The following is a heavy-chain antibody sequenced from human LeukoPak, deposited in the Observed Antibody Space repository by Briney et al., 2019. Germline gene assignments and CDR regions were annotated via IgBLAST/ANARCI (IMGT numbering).Heavy chain of an antibody. Sequence: GGSLRLSCAASGFTFSSYSMNWVRQAPGKGLEWVSYISSSSSTIYYADSVKGRFTISRDNAKNSLYLQMNSLRDEDTAVYYCARDPSTVWVLYYYYGMDVWGQGTTVTVSS. CDR2: ISSSSSTI. V-gene: IGHV3-48*02. J-gene: IGHJ6*02. CDR1: GFTFSSYS. CDR3: ARDPSTVWVLYYYYGMDV. D-gene: IGHD7-27*01.